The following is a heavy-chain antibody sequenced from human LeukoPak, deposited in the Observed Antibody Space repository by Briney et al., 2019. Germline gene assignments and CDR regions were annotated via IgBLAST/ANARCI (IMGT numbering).Heavy chain of an antibody. CDR3: VRYGSFSH. V-gene: IGHV3-74*01. CDR2: INPDGSST. Sequence: PGGSLRLSCVASGFTFSSYWMHWARQGRGKGVVWVSLINPDGSSTNYADSVKGRFTISRDNAKNTVYLQMNSLRPEDTAVYYCVRYGSFSHWGQGTLVTVSS. J-gene: IGHJ4*02. D-gene: IGHD2-15*01. CDR1: GFTFSSYW.